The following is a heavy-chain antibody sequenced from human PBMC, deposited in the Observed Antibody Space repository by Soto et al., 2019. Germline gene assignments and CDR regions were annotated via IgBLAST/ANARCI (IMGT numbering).Heavy chain of an antibody. D-gene: IGHD1-26*01. CDR1: GVTFSSET. CDR3: ATEVGANPASPFDS. Sequence: QVQLVQSGAEVKKPGSSVKVSCKASGVTFSSETISWVRQAPGQGLEWVGGIIPLFGTANYAQQFQGRVTLTADESTSTLYIELSSLRSDYRAVYYCATEVGANPASPFDSWGQGTLVTVSS. J-gene: IGHJ4*02. V-gene: IGHV1-69*01. CDR2: IIPLFGTA.